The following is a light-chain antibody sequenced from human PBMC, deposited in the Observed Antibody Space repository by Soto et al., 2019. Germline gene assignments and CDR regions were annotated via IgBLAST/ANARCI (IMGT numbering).Light chain of an antibody. Sequence: DIQMTQSPSTLSAFVGDRVTITCRASQSISTSLAWYQQKPGKAPKLLIYRASSLESGVPARFSGSGSATEFTLSISSLQPDDFATYYCQQYGSSSRTFGQGPKVDIK. CDR2: RAS. V-gene: IGKV1-5*03. J-gene: IGKJ1*01. CDR3: QQYGSSSRT. CDR1: QSISTS.